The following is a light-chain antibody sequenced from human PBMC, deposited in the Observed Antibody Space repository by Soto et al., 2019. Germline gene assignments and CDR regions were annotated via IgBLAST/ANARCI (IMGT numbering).Light chain of an antibody. CDR1: QDIRDD. J-gene: IGKJ1*01. V-gene: IGKV1-17*02. CDR2: AAS. Sequence: DIQMTQSPSSLSASVGDRVTIACRASQDIRDDLNWYQQKPGKAAKRLIYAASSLESGVTSRLRGSGYETEFSLTISDLQPEDFASYYCFQHSSCPPWTFGRGTKVEVK. CDR3: FQHSSCPPWT.